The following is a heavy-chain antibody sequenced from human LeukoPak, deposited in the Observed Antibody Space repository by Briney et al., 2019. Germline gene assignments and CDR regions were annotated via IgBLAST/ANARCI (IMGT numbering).Heavy chain of an antibody. CDR3: ARDLYGGNSEDWFDP. J-gene: IGHJ5*02. CDR2: IYTSGST. V-gene: IGHV4-4*07. Sequence: PSETLSLTCTVSGGSISGYYWSWIRQPAGKGLEWIGRIYTSGSTNYNPSLKSRVTMSVDTSKNQFSLKLSSVTAADTAVYYCARDLYGGNSEDWFDPWGQGTLVTVSS. CDR1: GGSISGYY. D-gene: IGHD4-23*01.